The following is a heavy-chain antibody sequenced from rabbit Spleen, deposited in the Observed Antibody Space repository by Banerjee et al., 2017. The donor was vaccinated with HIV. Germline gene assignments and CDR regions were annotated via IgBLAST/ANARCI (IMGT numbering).Heavy chain of an antibody. J-gene: IGHJ4*01. CDR3: ARGSAAMTMLIIGFYLNL. D-gene: IGHD2-1*01. CDR2: IYADRSGST. CDR1: GFSFSSSYY. V-gene: IGHV1S45*01. Sequence: QEQLVESGGDLVKPEGSLTLTCTASGFSFSSSYYMCWVRQAPGKGLECIACIYADRSGSTYYANWAKGRFTISRTSSTTVTLEMTSLTAADTATYFCARGSAAMTMLIIGFYLNLWGPGTLVTVS.